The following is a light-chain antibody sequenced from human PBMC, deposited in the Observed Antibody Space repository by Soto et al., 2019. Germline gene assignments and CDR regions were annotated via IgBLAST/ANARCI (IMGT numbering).Light chain of an antibody. CDR2: AAS. CDR1: QSISSY. J-gene: IGKJ5*01. CDR3: QQSYSTLIT. Sequence: DIQMTQSPSSLSASVGDRVTITCRASQSISSYLNWYQQKPGKAPKLLIYAASSLQSGVPSRFSGSGSGTDFTLTISSLQPEDFATYYCQQSYSTLITFGQGTRRE. V-gene: IGKV1-39*01.